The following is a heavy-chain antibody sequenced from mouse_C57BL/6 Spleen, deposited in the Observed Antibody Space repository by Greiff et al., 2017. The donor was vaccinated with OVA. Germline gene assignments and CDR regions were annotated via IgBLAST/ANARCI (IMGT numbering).Heavy chain of an antibody. CDR1: GFTFSSYA. CDR2: ISSGGDYI. V-gene: IGHV5-9-1*02. CDR3: TRAGYGNLFFAY. J-gene: IGHJ3*01. D-gene: IGHD2-1*01. Sequence: EVHLVESGEGLVKPGGSLKLSCAASGFTFSSYAMSWVRQTPEKRLEWVAYISSGGDYIYYADTVKGRFTISRDNARNTLYLQMSSLKSEDTAMYYCTRAGYGNLFFAYWGQGTLVTVSA.